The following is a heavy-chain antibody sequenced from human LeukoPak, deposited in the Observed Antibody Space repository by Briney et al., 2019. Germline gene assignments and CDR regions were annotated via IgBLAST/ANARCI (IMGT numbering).Heavy chain of an antibody. CDR3: ARDSGNYLDAFDI. CDR2: ISSSSSYI. J-gene: IGHJ3*02. D-gene: IGHD1-7*01. V-gene: IGHV3-21*01. CDR1: GFTFSSYS. Sequence: PGGSLRLSCAASGFTFSSYSMNWVRQAPGKVLGWVSSISSSSSYIYYADSVKGRFTISRDNAKNSLYLQMNSLRAEDTAVYYCARDSGNYLDAFDIWGQGAMVTVSS.